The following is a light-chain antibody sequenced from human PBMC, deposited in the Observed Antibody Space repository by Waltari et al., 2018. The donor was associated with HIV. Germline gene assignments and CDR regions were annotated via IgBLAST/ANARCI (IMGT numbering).Light chain of an antibody. CDR2: EGT. J-gene: IGLJ2*01. Sequence: QSALTQPASVSGSPGQSITIPRTGTSSDVGSYILVSWYQQYAGKAPKLIIYEGTKRPSGISNRFSGSKSANTASLTISGLQAEDEADYYCCSYAGNTIHVVFGGGTKVTVL. V-gene: IGLV2-23*01. CDR1: SSDVGSYIL. CDR3: CSYAGNTIHVV.